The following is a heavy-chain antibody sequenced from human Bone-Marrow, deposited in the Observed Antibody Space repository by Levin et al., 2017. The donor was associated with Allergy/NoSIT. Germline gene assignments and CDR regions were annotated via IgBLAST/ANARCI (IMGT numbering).Heavy chain of an antibody. D-gene: IGHD6-19*01. Sequence: LSLTCAASEFTFSSYSMNWVRQAPGRGLEWVSYISGSSKYIYYADSVKGRFTISRDNAKNSLYLQMNSLRAEDTAVYYCASGVSSGWPFDYWGRGTLVTVSS. V-gene: IGHV3-21*05. J-gene: IGHJ4*02. CDR2: ISGSSKYI. CDR3: ASGVSSGWPFDY. CDR1: EFTFSSYS.